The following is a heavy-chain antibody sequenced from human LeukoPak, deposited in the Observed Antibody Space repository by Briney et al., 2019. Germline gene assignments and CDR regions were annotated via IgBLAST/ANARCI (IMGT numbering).Heavy chain of an antibody. J-gene: IGHJ5*02. CDR3: AKDGCGGDCYMNWFDP. D-gene: IGHD2-21*02. Sequence: GGSLRLSCAASGFTFSDYYMSWIRQAPGKGLEWVTYISSSSTYTNYADSVKGRFTISGDNAKNSLYLQMNSLRPEDTAVYYCAKDGCGGDCYMNWFDPWGQGTLVTVSS. CDR2: ISSSSTYT. V-gene: IGHV3-11*05. CDR1: GFTFSDYY.